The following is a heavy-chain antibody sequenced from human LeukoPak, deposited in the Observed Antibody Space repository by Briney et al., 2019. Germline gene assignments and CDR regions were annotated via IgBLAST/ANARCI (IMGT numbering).Heavy chain of an antibody. CDR3: ARDHNYAFDN. CDR1: GFPFIEYS. J-gene: IGHJ4*02. V-gene: IGHV3-48*01. Sequence: GGSLRLSCTASGFPFIEYSMNWVRQVPGKGLEWIAYIGIDSGNTKYADSVRGRFTISADKTKNSLCLQMNSLRVDDTAVYYCARDHNYAFDNWGQGTLVSVAS. CDR2: IGIDSGNT. D-gene: IGHD1-1*01.